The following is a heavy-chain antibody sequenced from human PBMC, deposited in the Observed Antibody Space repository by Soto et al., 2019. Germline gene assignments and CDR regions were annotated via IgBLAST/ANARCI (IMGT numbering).Heavy chain of an antibody. J-gene: IGHJ4*02. CDR2: IRSYPAGGTT. Sequence: EVQVVESGGGLVQPGGSLRLSCAASGLSFVDAWMTWVRQAPGKGREGVGRIRSYPAGGTTDYATPVKGRLSISRDDSKNTVDLQMSSLKTDDTAVYYCSADLPGGYSNFFDYWGQGTLVTVSS. D-gene: IGHD4-4*01. CDR3: SADLPGGYSNFFDY. CDR1: GLSFVDAW. V-gene: IGHV3-15*07.